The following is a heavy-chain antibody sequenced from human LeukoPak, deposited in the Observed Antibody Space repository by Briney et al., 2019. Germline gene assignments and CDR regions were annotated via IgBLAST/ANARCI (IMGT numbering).Heavy chain of an antibody. CDR1: GFTVSSNY. CDR2: IDSGSKT. Sequence: GGSLRLSCAASGFTVSSNYMSWVRQAPGKGLEWVSLIDSGSKTYYADSVKGRFTISRDNSKNTLYLQMNSLRVEDTAVYYCASSLVSWFDPWGQGTLVTVSS. V-gene: IGHV3-53*01. D-gene: IGHD6-6*01. J-gene: IGHJ5*02. CDR3: ASSLVSWFDP.